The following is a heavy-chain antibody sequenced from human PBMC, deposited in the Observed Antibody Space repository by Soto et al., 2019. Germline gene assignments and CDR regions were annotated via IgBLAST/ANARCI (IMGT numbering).Heavy chain of an antibody. CDR1: GYTFTSYY. Sequence: QVQLVQSGAEVKKPGASVKVSCKASGYTFTSYYMHWVRQAPGQGLEWMGIINPSGGSTSYAQKFQGRVTMPRDTSTSTVYMELSSLRSEDTAVYYCATALIAARRIYYFDYWGQGTLVTVSS. D-gene: IGHD6-6*01. J-gene: IGHJ4*02. CDR3: ATALIAARRIYYFDY. CDR2: INPSGGST. V-gene: IGHV1-46*01.